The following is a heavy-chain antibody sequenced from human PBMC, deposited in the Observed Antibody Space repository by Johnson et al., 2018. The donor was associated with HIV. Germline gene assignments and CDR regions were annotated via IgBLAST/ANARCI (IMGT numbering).Heavy chain of an antibody. CDR1: GFTFSSYG. V-gene: IGHV3-30*18. Sequence: QVQLVESGGGLVKPGRSLRLSCAASGFTFSSYGMHWVRQAPGKGLEWVAVISYDGSNKYYADSVKGRFTISRDNSKNTLYLQMNSLRAEDTAVYYCAKDKDAFDIWGQGTMVTVSS. CDR2: ISYDGSNK. J-gene: IGHJ3*02. CDR3: AKDKDAFDI.